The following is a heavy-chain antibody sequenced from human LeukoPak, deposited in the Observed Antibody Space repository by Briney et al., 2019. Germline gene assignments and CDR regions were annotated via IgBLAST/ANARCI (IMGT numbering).Heavy chain of an antibody. CDR3: ARESIAVAGAPFDY. J-gene: IGHJ4*02. CDR1: GFTFSSYE. Sequence: GGSLRLSCAASGFTFSSYEMNWVRQAPGKGLEWVSYISSGSTIYDADSVKSRSTISRDNAKNSLYLQMNSLRAEDTAVYYCARESIAVAGAPFDYWGQGTLVTVSS. D-gene: IGHD6-19*01. CDR2: ISSGSTI. V-gene: IGHV3-48*03.